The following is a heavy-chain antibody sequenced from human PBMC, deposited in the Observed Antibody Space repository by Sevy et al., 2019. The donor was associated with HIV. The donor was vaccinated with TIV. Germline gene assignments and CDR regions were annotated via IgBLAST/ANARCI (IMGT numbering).Heavy chain of an antibody. CDR1: GGSISSYY. V-gene: IGHV4-59*01. CDR2: IYYSGST. J-gene: IGHJ4*02. CDR3: ARVVAGIYYFDY. Sequence: SETLSLTCTVSGGSISSYYWSWIRQPPGKGLEWIGYIYYSGSTNYNPSLKSRVTISVDTSKNQFSLKLSSVTAADTAMYYCARVVAGIYYFDYWGQGTLVTVSS. D-gene: IGHD6-19*01.